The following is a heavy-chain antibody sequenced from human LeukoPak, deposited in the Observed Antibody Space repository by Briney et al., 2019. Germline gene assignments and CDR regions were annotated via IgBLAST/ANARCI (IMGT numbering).Heavy chain of an antibody. J-gene: IGHJ4*02. CDR1: GFTFDDYA. V-gene: IGHV3-9*01. D-gene: IGHD3-10*01. CDR2: ISWNSGSI. CDR3: AKGGGSGSYYSRDYFDY. Sequence: GRSLRLSCAASGFTFDDYAMHWVRQAPGKGLEWVSGISWNSGSIGYADSVKGRFAISRDNAKNSLYLQMNSLRAEDTALYYCAKGGGSGSYYSRDYFDYWGQGTLVTVSS.